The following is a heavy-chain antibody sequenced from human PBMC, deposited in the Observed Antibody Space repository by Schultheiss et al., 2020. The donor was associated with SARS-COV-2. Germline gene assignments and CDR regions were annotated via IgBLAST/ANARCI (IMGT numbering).Heavy chain of an antibody. D-gene: IGHD3-10*01. J-gene: IGHJ4*02. Sequence: SETLSLTCAVYGGSFSGYYWSWIRQPPGKGLEWIGYINYSGSTYYNPSLKSRVTISVDTSKNQFSLQLNSVTPEDTAVYYCARDRAATIDYWGQGTLVTVAS. CDR1: GGSFSGYY. V-gene: IGHV4-34*01. CDR3: ARDRAATIDY. CDR2: INYSGST.